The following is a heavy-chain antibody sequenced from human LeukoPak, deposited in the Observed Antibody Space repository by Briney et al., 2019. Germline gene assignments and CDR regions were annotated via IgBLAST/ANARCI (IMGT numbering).Heavy chain of an antibody. J-gene: IGHJ4*02. CDR1: GYTLTELS. Sequence: ASVKVSCKVSGYTLTELSMHWVRQAPGKGLEWMGGFDPEDGETIYAQKFQGRVTMTEDTSTDTAYMELSSLRSEDTAVYYCARDSDKTAMVFKSFDYWGQGTLVTVSS. D-gene: IGHD5-18*01. V-gene: IGHV1-24*01. CDR2: FDPEDGET. CDR3: ARDSDKTAMVFKSFDY.